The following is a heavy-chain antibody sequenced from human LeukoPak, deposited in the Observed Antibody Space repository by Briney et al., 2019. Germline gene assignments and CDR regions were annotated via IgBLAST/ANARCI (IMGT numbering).Heavy chain of an antibody. CDR2: INWNGGST. V-gene: IGHV3-20*04. CDR3: ARFREGTTHFDY. D-gene: IGHD1-7*01. CDR1: GFTFDDYG. Sequence: PGGSLRVSCAASGFTFDDYGMTWVRQAPGKGLEWDSGINWNGGSTGYGDSVKGRFTISRDNTKNSLYLQMNSLRAEDTALFYCARFREGTTHFDYWGQGTLVTVSS. J-gene: IGHJ4*02.